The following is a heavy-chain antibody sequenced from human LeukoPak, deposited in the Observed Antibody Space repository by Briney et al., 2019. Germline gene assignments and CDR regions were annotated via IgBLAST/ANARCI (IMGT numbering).Heavy chain of an antibody. Sequence: PGGSLRLSCAASGFTFSSYAMSWVRQAPGKGLEWVSAISGSGGSTYYADSVKGRFTISRDNAKNSLYLQMNSLRAEDTALYHCARMKLRNYYYMDVWGKGTTVTISS. CDR3: ARMKLRNYYYMDV. CDR2: ISGSGGST. V-gene: IGHV3-23*01. D-gene: IGHD4-17*01. CDR1: GFTFSSYA. J-gene: IGHJ6*03.